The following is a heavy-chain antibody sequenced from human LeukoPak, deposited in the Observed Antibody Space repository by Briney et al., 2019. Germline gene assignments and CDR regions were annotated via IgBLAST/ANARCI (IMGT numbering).Heavy chain of an antibody. CDR1: GFTFSDYA. V-gene: IGHV3-30-3*01. CDR2: ISYDGSNK. Sequence: TGGSLRLSCAASGFTFSDYAMHWVRQAPDKGLEWVAVISYDGSNKYYADSVKGRFTISRDNSKNTLYLQMNSLRAEDTAVYYCARHSLPRVFLPGGYFQHWGQGTLVTVSS. J-gene: IGHJ1*01. CDR3: ARHSLPRVFLPGGYFQH. D-gene: IGHD2-21*01.